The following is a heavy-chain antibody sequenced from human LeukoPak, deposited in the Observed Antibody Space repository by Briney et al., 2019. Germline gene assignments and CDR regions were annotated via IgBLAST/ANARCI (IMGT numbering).Heavy chain of an antibody. J-gene: IGHJ4*02. V-gene: IGHV3-9*01. D-gene: IGHD6-19*01. Sequence: GGSLRLSCAASGFTFDDYAMHWVRQAPVKGLEWVSGISWNSGSVGYADSVKGRFTISRDNAKNSLYLQMNSLRAEDTALYYCAKDDSSGWSSFDYWGQGTLVTVSS. CDR3: AKDDSSGWSSFDY. CDR2: ISWNSGSV. CDR1: GFTFDDYA.